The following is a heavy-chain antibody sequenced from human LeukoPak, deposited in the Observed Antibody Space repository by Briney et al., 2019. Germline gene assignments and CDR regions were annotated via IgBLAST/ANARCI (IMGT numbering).Heavy chain of an antibody. CDR1: GFTFSSYA. CDR3: ARATGIAVPFDY. D-gene: IGHD6-19*01. J-gene: IGHJ4*02. Sequence: GGSLTLSCAASGFTFSSYAMHWVRQAPGKGLEWVAVISYDGSNKYYADSVKGRYTISRDNSKNTLYLQMNSLRAEDTAVYYCARATGIAVPFDYWGQGDLVTVSS. V-gene: IGHV3-30*04. CDR2: ISYDGSNK.